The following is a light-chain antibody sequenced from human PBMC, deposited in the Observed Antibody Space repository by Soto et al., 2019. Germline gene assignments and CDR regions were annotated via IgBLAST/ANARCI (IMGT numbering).Light chain of an antibody. CDR3: SSFTSSNTHV. CDR1: SRDVGSFNR. J-gene: IGLJ1*01. Sequence: QSDLTQPPSVSGSPGQSVTISCTGTSRDVGSFNRVSWYQQPPGAAPKLLIYGVTNRPSGVPDRFSGSKSGNTASLTISGLQAEDEADYYCSSFTSSNTHVFGSGTKVTVL. CDR2: GVT. V-gene: IGLV2-18*02.